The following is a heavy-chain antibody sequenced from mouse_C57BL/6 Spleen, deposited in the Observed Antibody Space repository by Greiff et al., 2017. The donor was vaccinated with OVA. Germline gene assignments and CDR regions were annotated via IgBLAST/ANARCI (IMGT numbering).Heavy chain of an antibody. CDR1: GYSFTSYY. Sequence: VQLQESGPELVKPGASVKISCKASGYSFTSYYIHWVKQRPGQGLEWIGWIYPGSGNTKYNEKFKGKATLTADTSSSTAYMQLSSLTSEDSAVYYCARLYYDDDEYAMDYWGQGTSGTVSS. J-gene: IGHJ4*01. CDR2: IYPGSGNT. CDR3: ARLYYDDDEYAMDY. D-gene: IGHD2-4*01. V-gene: IGHV1-66*01.